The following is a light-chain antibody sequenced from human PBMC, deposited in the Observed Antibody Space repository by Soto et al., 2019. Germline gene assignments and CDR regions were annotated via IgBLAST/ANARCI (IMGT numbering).Light chain of an antibody. CDR3: QSYDSILSGVI. CDR2: GVD. CDR1: SSDIGGFDH. J-gene: IGLJ2*01. Sequence: QSALTQPASVSGSPGQTISISCTGSSSDIGGFDHVSWYQHRPGKAPKLLIYGVDNRPSGVSDRFSGSKSGKTASLAITGLQAEDEADYYCQSYDSILSGVIFGGGTKLTVL. V-gene: IGLV2-14*01.